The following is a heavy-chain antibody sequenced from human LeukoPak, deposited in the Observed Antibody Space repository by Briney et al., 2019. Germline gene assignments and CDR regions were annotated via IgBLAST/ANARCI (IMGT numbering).Heavy chain of an antibody. V-gene: IGHV4-34*01. J-gene: IGHJ3*02. CDR1: GGSFSGYY. D-gene: IGHD3-3*02. Sequence: SETLSLTCAVYGGSFSGYYWSWIRQPPGKGLEWIGEINHSGSTNYNPSLKSRVTISVDTCKNQFSLKLSSVTAADTAVYYCARHFVETRPGGGDAFDIWGQGTMVTVSS. CDR3: ARHFVETRPGGGDAFDI. CDR2: INHSGST.